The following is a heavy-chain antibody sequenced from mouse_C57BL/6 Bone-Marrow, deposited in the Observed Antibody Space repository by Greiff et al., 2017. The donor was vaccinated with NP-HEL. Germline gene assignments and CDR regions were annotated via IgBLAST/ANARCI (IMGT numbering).Heavy chain of an antibody. V-gene: IGHV1-62-2*01. Sequence: QVQLKQSGAELVKPGASVKLSCKASGYTFTEYTIHWVKQRSGQGLEWIGWFYPGSGRIKYNEKFKDKATLTADKSSSTVYMELSRLTSEDSAVYFCARHEVGDYYGSSNYFDYWGQGTTLTVSS. CDR3: ARHEVGDYYGSSNYFDY. CDR1: GYTFTEYT. D-gene: IGHD1-1*01. J-gene: IGHJ2*01. CDR2: FYPGSGRI.